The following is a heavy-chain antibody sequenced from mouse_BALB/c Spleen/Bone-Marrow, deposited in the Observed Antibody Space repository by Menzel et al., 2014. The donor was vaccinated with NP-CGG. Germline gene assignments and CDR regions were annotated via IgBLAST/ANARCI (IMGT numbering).Heavy chain of an antibody. J-gene: IGHJ2*01. CDR2: VNPRSGYA. V-gene: IGHV1-4*01. Sequence: VQLQQSGAELASPGASVKMFCKASGYTFTDYSIQWVKQRPGQGLEWIGYVNPRSGYANYNQKFKDKATLTADKSSSTAFMQLSSLTLEDSAVYYCARPKGFALDYWGQGTALTVSS. CDR1: GYTFTDYS. CDR3: ARPKGFALDY.